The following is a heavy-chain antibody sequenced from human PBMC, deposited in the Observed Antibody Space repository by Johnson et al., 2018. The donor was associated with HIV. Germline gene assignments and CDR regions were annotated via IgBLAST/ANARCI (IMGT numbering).Heavy chain of an antibody. Sequence: QVQLVESGGGLVQPGGSLRLSCAASGFTFSTYDMHWVRQAPGKGLEWVAVISSDGSTEHYADSVKGRFILSRDNSKNTLYLQMNSLRAEDTAVYYCAKDFDGAYDAFDIWGQGTMVPVSS. D-gene: IGHD3-9*01. CDR2: ISSDGSTE. V-gene: IGHV3-30*18. CDR1: GFTFSTYD. J-gene: IGHJ3*02. CDR3: AKDFDGAYDAFDI.